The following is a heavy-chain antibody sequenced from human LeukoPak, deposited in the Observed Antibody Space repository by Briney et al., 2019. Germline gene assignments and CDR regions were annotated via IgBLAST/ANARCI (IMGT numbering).Heavy chain of an antibody. D-gene: IGHD6-13*01. CDR1: GGTFSSYA. V-gene: IGHV1-69*13. J-gene: IGHJ4*02. CDR2: IIPIFGTA. CDR3: ARESRQQLAYYFDY. Sequence: ASVEVSCKASGGTFSSYAISWVRQAPGQGLEWMGGIIPIFGTANYAQKFQGRVTITADESTSTAYMELSSLRSEDTAVYYCARESRQQLAYYFDYWGQGTLVTVSS.